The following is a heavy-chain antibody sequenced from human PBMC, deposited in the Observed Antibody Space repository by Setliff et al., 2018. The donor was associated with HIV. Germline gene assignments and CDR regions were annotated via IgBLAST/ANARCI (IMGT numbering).Heavy chain of an antibody. Sequence: ETLSLTCTVSGGSISSSPYYWGWIRQPPGKGLEWVANIEQDGSEKYYVDSVKGRFTISRDNAKNSLYLQMNSLRAEDTAVYYCARGTSGYLIRAENFQHWGQGTLVTVSS. CDR3: ARGTSGYLIRAENFQH. V-gene: IGHV3-7*01. D-gene: IGHD3-22*01. J-gene: IGHJ1*01. CDR2: IEQDGSEK. CDR1: GGSISSSPYY.